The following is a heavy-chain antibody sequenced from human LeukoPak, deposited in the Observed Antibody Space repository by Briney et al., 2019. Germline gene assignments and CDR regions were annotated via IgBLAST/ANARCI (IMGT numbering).Heavy chain of an antibody. Sequence: GASVKVSCKASGYTFTGYYMHWVRQAPGQGLEWMGWINPNSGGTNYAQKLQGRVTMTTDTSTSTAYMELRSLRSDDTAVYYCARGVVPAAIGVDYWGQGTVVTVSS. V-gene: IGHV1-2*02. CDR3: ARGVVPAAIGVDY. CDR1: GYTFTGYY. CDR2: INPNSGGT. J-gene: IGHJ4*02. D-gene: IGHD2-2*01.